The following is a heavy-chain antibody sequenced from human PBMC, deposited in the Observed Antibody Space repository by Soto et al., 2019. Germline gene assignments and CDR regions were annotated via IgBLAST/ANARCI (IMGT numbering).Heavy chain of an antibody. CDR1: GGSISSSSYY. D-gene: IGHD6-19*01. Sequence: PSETLSLTCTVSGGSISSSSYYWGWIRQPPGKGLEWIGSIYYSGSTYYNQSLKSRVNISVDTSKNQFSLKLSSVTAADTAVYYCATPGYSSGWYFDYWGQGTLVTVSS. CDR3: ATPGYSSGWYFDY. CDR2: IYYSGST. V-gene: IGHV4-39*01. J-gene: IGHJ4*02.